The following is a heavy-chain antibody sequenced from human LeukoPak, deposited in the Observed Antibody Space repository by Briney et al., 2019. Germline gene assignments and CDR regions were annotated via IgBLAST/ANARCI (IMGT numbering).Heavy chain of an antibody. Sequence: PSETLSLTCTVSGGSISSSSYYWGWIRQPPGKGLEWIGSIYYSGSTYYNPSLKSRVTISVDTSKNQFSLKLSSVTAADTAVYYCASDDSSSWLPKYFQHWGQGTLVTVSS. V-gene: IGHV4-39*07. CDR1: GGSISSSSYY. D-gene: IGHD6-13*01. CDR2: IYYSGST. CDR3: ASDDSSSWLPKYFQH. J-gene: IGHJ1*01.